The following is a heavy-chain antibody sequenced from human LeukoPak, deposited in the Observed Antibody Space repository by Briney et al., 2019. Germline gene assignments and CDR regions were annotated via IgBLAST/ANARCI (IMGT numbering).Heavy chain of an antibody. J-gene: IGHJ4*02. CDR2: IKPDGGDT. Sequence: GASVKVSCKASGYTFTDYYLHWVRQAPGHGLEWMGWIKPDGGDTNYAQRLQGRVTMIRDTSISTAYMELTNLSSDDTAVYYCARGITIYGVMIIYFDSWGQGTLVTVSS. V-gene: IGHV1-2*02. CDR3: ARGITIYGVMIIYFDS. CDR1: GYTFTDYY. D-gene: IGHD3-3*01.